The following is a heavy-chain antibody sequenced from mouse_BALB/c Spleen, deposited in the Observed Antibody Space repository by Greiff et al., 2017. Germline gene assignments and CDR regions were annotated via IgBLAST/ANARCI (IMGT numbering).Heavy chain of an antibody. CDR3: TRDGNPNWYFDV. CDR1: GYTFTSYW. D-gene: IGHD2-1*01. V-gene: IGHV1-5*01. CDR2: IYPGNSDT. Sequence: EVHLVESGTVLARPGASVKMSCKASGYTFTSYWMHWVKQRPGQGLEWIGAIYPGNSDTSYNQKFKGKAKLTAVTSTSTAYMELSSLTNEDSAVYYCTRDGNPNWYFDVWGAGTTVTVSS. J-gene: IGHJ1*01.